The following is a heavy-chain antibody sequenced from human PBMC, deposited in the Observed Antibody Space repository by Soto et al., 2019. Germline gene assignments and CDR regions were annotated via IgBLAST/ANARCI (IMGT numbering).Heavy chain of an antibody. CDR3: ARTPRFRPNWFDP. V-gene: IGHV4-31*03. Sequence: RASETLSLTCTVSGGSISSGGYYWSWIRQHPGKGLEWIGYIYYSGSTYYNPSLKSRVTISVDTSKNQFSLKLSSVTAADTAVYYCARTPRFRPNWFDPWGQGTLVTSPQ. J-gene: IGHJ5*02. CDR2: IYYSGST. CDR1: GGSISSGGYY.